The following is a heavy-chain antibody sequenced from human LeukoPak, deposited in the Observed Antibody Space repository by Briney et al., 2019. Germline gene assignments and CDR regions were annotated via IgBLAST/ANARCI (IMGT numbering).Heavy chain of an antibody. Sequence: SETLSLTCTVSGGSISNYYWTWIRQPAGKGLEWIGRVYSNGNTNYNPSLKSRVTMSVDTSKNQFSLKLSSMTASDTAVYYCARGRRELRGDAFDIWGQGTMVTVSS. J-gene: IGHJ3*02. D-gene: IGHD1-26*01. CDR3: ARGRRELRGDAFDI. CDR2: VYSNGNT. CDR1: GGSISNYY. V-gene: IGHV4-4*07.